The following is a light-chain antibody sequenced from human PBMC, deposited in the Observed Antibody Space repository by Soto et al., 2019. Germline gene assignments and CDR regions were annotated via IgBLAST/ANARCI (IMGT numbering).Light chain of an antibody. CDR3: QQYNNWPPVT. J-gene: IGKJ1*01. V-gene: IGKV3-15*01. CDR2: GAS. Sequence: EIVMTESPATRSVSAGERAALSCVASQSVSSNLAWYQQKPGQAPRLLIYGASTRATGIPARFSGSGSGTEFTLTISSLQSEDFAVYYCQQYNNWPPVTFGQGTKVDI. CDR1: QSVSSN.